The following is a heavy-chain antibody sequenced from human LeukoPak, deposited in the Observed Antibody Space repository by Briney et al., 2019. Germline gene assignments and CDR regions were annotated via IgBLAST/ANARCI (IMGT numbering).Heavy chain of an antibody. Sequence: ASVKVSCKAPGYVFTDYYIHWVRQAPGQGLEWMGWINPYSGGTNYAQKFRGRVTMTRDTSISTAYVDLSRLTSDDTAVYYCARSEIYCNNGFCYREPCDYWGQGTLVTVSS. D-gene: IGHD2-8*01. CDR3: ARSEIYCNNGFCYREPCDY. CDR2: INPYSGGT. J-gene: IGHJ4*02. V-gene: IGHV1-2*02. CDR1: GYVFTDYY.